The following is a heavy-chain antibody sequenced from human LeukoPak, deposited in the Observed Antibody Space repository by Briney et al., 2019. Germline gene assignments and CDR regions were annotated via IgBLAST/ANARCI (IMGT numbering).Heavy chain of an antibody. CDR2: FDPEDGET. Sequence: GASVKVSCKASGYTFTSYDINWVRQVPGKGLEWMGGFDPEDGETIYAQKFQGRATMTEDTSTDTAYMELSSLRSEDTAVYYCATDSLATAMVWRWWGQGTLVTVSS. J-gene: IGHJ4*02. D-gene: IGHD5-18*01. CDR3: ATDSLATAMVWRW. V-gene: IGHV1-24*01. CDR1: GYTFTSYD.